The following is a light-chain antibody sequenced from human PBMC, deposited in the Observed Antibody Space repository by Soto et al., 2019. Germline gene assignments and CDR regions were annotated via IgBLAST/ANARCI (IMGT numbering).Light chain of an antibody. CDR3: RQSYSTTWT. CDR2: GAS. Sequence: EIVMTQSPGTLSVSPGERATLSCRASQNVRSNLAWYQQKPGQPPRLLIYGASNRATGIPDRFSGSGSETDFTLTISSLQPEDFATYSCRQSYSTTWTFGQGTKVDIK. V-gene: IGKV3D-15*01. CDR1: QNVRSN. J-gene: IGKJ1*01.